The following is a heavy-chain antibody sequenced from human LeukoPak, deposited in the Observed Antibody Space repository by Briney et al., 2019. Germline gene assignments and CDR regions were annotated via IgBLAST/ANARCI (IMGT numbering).Heavy chain of an antibody. CDR3: AGPKAGYNGYFDY. CDR1: GYSISSGYY. D-gene: IGHD5-24*01. Sequence: KPSETLSLTCAVSGYSISSGYYWGWIRQPPGKGLEWIGSIYHSGSTYYNPSLKSRVTISVDTSKNQFSLKLTSVTAADTAVYYCAGPKAGYNGYFDYWGQGTLVTVSP. V-gene: IGHV4-38-2*01. CDR2: IYHSGST. J-gene: IGHJ4*02.